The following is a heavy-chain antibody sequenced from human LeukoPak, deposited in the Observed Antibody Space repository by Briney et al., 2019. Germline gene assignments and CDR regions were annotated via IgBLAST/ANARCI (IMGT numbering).Heavy chain of an antibody. CDR2: ISYDGSNK. V-gene: IGHV3-30*04. Sequence: PGGSLRLSCVASGFTFSSYAIHWVRQAPGNGLEWLAFISYDGSNKYYADSVKGRFTISRDNSKNTLFLQMISLRTEDTAVYYCAKGGGYEAQYYYYYLDVWGKGTTVTISS. CDR1: GFTFSSYA. J-gene: IGHJ6*03. D-gene: IGHD5-12*01. CDR3: AKGGGYEAQYYYYYLDV.